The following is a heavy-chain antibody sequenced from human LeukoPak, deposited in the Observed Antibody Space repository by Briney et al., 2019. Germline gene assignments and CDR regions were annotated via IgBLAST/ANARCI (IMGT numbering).Heavy chain of an antibody. Sequence: GASVKVSCKASGYTFTSYGISWVRQAPGQGLEWMGWISAYNGNTNYAQKLQGRVTMTRDTSTSTVYMELSSLRSEDTAVYYCARDDGGIYCSGGSCYDYWGQGTLVTVSS. CDR1: GYTFTSYG. J-gene: IGHJ4*02. CDR3: ARDDGGIYCSGGSCYDY. V-gene: IGHV1-18*01. D-gene: IGHD2-15*01. CDR2: ISAYNGNT.